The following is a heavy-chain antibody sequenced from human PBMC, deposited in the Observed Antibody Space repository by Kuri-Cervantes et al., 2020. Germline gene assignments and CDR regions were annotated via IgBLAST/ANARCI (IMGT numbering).Heavy chain of an antibody. CDR3: AHRVLDSYGDYLFDY. Sequence: SGPTLVKPTQTLTLTCTFSGFSLSTSGVGVGWIRQPPGKALEWLALIYWDDDKRYSPSLKSRLTITKDTSKDQVVLTMTNMDPVDTATYYCAHRVLDSYGDYLFDYWGQGTLVTVSS. D-gene: IGHD4-17*01. V-gene: IGHV2-5*02. CDR2: IYWDDDK. J-gene: IGHJ4*02. CDR1: GFSLSTSGVG.